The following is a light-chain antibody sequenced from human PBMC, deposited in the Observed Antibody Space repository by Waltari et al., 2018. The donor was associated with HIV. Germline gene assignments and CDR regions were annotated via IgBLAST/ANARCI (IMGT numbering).Light chain of an antibody. CDR3: QTWGPGIQV. Sequence: QLVLTQSPSASASLGASVKLTCTLRSGHSSYAIAWHQQQPEKAPRYLMKLNSDGSPSKGDGIPVRFSGSSSGAERYLTISSLQSEDEADYYCQTWGPGIQVFGGGTKLTVL. CDR1: SGHSSYA. CDR2: LNSDGSP. V-gene: IGLV4-69*02. J-gene: IGLJ3*02.